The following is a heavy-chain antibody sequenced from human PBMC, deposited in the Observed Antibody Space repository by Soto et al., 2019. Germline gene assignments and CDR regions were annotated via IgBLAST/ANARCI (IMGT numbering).Heavy chain of an antibody. CDR3: ARTDIVDSILYYYYGMDV. V-gene: IGHV1-18*04. CDR2: ISAYNGNT. J-gene: IGHJ6*02. CDR1: GYTFTSYG. Sequence: ASVKVSCKASGYTFTSYGISWVRQAPGQGLEWMGWISAYNGNTNYAQKLQGRVTMTTDTSTSTAYMELRSLRSDDTAVYYCARTDIVDSILYYYYGMDVWGQGTTVTVSS. D-gene: IGHD5-12*01.